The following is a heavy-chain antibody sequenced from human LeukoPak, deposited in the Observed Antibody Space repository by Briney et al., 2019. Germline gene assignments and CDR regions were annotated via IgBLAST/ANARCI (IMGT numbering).Heavy chain of an antibody. CDR1: GFTSTNYG. Sequence: GGSLRLSCAASGFTSTNYGMHWVRQAPGKGLEWVAVVWFDGTNKYYADSVKGRFTISRDNSKNTVYLQMNSLRAEDTAVYYCARDPSVVGATPFDYWGQGTLVTVSS. CDR2: VWFDGTNK. CDR3: ARDPSVVGATPFDY. D-gene: IGHD1-26*01. V-gene: IGHV3-33*01. J-gene: IGHJ4*02.